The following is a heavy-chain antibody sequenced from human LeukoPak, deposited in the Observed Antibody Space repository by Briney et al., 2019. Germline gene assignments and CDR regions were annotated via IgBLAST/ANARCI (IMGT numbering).Heavy chain of an antibody. V-gene: IGHV4-30-4*07. CDR2: IYYTGSP. CDR1: GGSIRGGSYS. J-gene: IGHJ4*02. D-gene: IGHD2-21*02. Sequence: SETLSLTCAVTGGSIRGGSYSWTWIRQPPGKGLELIGYIYYTGSPFYSSSLKSRLTISVDTSKNQFSLKLSSVTAADTAVYYCARGDSFFDYWGQGTLVTVSS. CDR3: ARGDSFFDY.